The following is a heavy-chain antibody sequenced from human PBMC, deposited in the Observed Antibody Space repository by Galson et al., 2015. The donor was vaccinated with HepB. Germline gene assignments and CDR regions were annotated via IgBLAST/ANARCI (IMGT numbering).Heavy chain of an antibody. D-gene: IGHD1-7*01. CDR1: GFSFSNHG. J-gene: IGHJ4*02. V-gene: IGHV3-30-3*01. CDR3: ARGDSVETGTTGSRAIDF. Sequence: SLRLSCAASGFSFSNHGFHWVRQSPGQGLEWLGSISAGGNVMEATDSVRGRFTVSRDNSRTMVFLQMNSLRLEDSGLYFCARGDSVETGTTGSRAIDFWGQGTLVTVSS. CDR2: ISAGGNVM.